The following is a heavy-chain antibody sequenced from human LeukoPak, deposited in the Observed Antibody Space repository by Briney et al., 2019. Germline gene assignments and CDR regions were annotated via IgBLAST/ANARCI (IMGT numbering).Heavy chain of an antibody. CDR3: ARDPAYCGGDCYSVFQDAFYI. D-gene: IGHD2-21*02. J-gene: IGHJ3*02. V-gene: IGHV3-21*01. CDR2: ISSSSRYI. Sequence: GGSLRLSCAASGFTFSRYNMNWVREAPGKGVEWVSYISSSSRYIYYSDSVRVRFPISRYNPKNSLYLQINSLRAEDTAVYYCARDPAYCGGDCYSVFQDAFYIWGQGTRFTVSS. CDR1: GFTFSRYN.